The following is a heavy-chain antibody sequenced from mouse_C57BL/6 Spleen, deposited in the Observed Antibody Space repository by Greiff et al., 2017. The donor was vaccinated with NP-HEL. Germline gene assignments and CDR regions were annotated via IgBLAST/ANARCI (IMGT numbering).Heavy chain of an antibody. CDR1: GYTFTNYW. Sequence: VKVVESGAELVRPGTSVKMSCKASGYTFTNYWIGWAKQRPGHGLEWIGDIYPGGGYTNYNEKFKGKATLTADKSSSTAYMQFSSLTSEDSAIYYCARGNYFDYWGQGTTLTVSS. CDR2: IYPGGGYT. V-gene: IGHV1-63*01. CDR3: ARGNYFDY. J-gene: IGHJ2*01.